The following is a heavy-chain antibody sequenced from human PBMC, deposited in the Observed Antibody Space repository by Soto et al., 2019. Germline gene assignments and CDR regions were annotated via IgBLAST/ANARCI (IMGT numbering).Heavy chain of an antibody. CDR2: IFYSGST. J-gene: IGHJ4*02. V-gene: IGHV4-39*01. Sequence: QLQLQESGPGLVKPSETLSLTCTVSGGSISSNNCYWTWVPQTPGQGLEWIGSIFYSGSTYYSPFLKSGVTISVDASNSRFSLRLGSVAAADTAVYYCVRRGYGGNNPVGIYYCGEGTLVTVSS. D-gene: IGHD1-26*01. CDR1: GGSISSNNCY. CDR3: VRRGYGGNNPVGIYY.